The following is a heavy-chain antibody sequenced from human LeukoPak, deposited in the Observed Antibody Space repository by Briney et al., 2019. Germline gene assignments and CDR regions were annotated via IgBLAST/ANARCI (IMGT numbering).Heavy chain of an antibody. V-gene: IGHV3-23*01. D-gene: IGHD6-13*01. Sequence: GGSLRLSCAASGFTFSSYAMSWVRQAPGKGLEWVSAISGSGGSTYYADSVKGRFTISRDNSKNTLYLQMNSLRAEDTAVYYCARNQFRIAAAVTYGMDVWGQGTTVTVSS. J-gene: IGHJ6*02. CDR2: ISGSGGST. CDR1: GFTFSSYA. CDR3: ARNQFRIAAAVTYGMDV.